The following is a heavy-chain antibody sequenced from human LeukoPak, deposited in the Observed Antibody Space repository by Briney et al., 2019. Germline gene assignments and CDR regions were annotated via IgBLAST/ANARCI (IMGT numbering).Heavy chain of an antibody. CDR2: IHPGDSDT. D-gene: IGHD5-12*01. Sequence: GESLKISCKGSGYRFTNNWIGWVRQMSGKGLEWMGIIHPGDSDTRYSPSFQGQVTISADKSISTAYLQWSSLKASDSGMYHCARQIVAGGGGFDYWGQGTLVTVSS. V-gene: IGHV5-51*01. CDR3: ARQIVAGGGGFDY. J-gene: IGHJ4*02. CDR1: GYRFTNNW.